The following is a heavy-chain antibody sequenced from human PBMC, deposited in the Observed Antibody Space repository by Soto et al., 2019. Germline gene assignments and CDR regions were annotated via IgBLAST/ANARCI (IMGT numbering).Heavy chain of an antibody. CDR2: IHNSGTT. CDR1: GGSISGYY. CDR3: ARRESSPASLDY. J-gene: IGHJ4*02. Sequence: SETLSLTCSVSGGSISGYYWDWIRQPPGRGLEWIGTIHNSGTTYYNPSLKSRVTISVDTSNNQFSLRLSSVAAADTAVFYCARRESSPASLDYWGQGILVTVSS. D-gene: IGHD2-2*01. V-gene: IGHV4-39*01.